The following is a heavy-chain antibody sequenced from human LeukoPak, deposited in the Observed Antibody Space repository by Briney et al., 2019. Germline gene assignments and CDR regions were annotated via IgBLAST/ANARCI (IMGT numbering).Heavy chain of an antibody. J-gene: IGHJ4*02. CDR3: ARVAEAYYYDSSGAADSDY. D-gene: IGHD3-22*01. Sequence: GSLRLSCAASGFTFSSYSMNWVRQAPGKGLEWIGYIYYSGSTYYNPSLKSRVTISVDTSKNQFSLKLSSVTAADTAVYYCARVAEAYYYDSSGAADSDYWGQGTLVTVSS. CDR1: GFTFSSYS. CDR2: IYYSGST. V-gene: IGHV4-59*06.